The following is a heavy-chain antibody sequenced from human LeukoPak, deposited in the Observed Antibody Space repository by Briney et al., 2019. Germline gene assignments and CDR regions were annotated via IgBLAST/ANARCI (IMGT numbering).Heavy chain of an antibody. CDR1: GSTVSSNS. D-gene: IGHD3-22*01. J-gene: IGHJ1*01. CDR2: IKGDGNT. V-gene: IGHV3-74*01. Sequence: QPGGSLRLSCAASGSTVSSNSMTWVRQAPGKGLEWVSRIKGDGNTNYADSVKGRFTISRDNAKNTVSLQMNSLRAEDTGVYYCARAPSEIGGYYPEYFRHWGQGTLVTVSS. CDR3: ARAPSEIGGYYPEYFRH.